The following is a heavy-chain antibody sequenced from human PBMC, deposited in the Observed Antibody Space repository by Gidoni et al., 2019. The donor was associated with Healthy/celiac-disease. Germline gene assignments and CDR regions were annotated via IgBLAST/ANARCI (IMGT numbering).Heavy chain of an antibody. CDR2: IKSKNDGGTT. CDR3: TTDGYFDWLSFDY. J-gene: IGHJ4*02. V-gene: IGHV3-15*01. CDR1: GFTFSNTW. Sequence: EVQLVESGGGLVKPGGSLRLSCAASGFTFSNTWMSWVRQAPGKGLEWVGRIKSKNDGGTTDYAAPVKGRFTISRDDSKNTLYLQMNSLKTEDTAVYYCTTDGYFDWLSFDYWGQGTLVTVSS. D-gene: IGHD3-9*01.